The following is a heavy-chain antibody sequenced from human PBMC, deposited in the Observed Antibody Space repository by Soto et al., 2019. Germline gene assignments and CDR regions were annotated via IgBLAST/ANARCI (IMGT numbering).Heavy chain of an antibody. Sequence: GGSLRLSCAASGFTFDDYAMHWVRQAPGKGLEWVSGISWNSGSIGYADSVKGRFTISRDNAKNSLYLQMNSLRAEDTALYYCAKDASYDWYNWFDPWGKGTTVTVSS. CDR3: AKDASYDWYNWFDP. CDR2: ISWNSGSI. V-gene: IGHV3-9*01. D-gene: IGHD3-9*01. J-gene: IGHJ5*01. CDR1: GFTFDDYA.